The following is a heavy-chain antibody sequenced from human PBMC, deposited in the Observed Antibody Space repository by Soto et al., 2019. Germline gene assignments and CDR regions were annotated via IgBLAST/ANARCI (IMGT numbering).Heavy chain of an antibody. V-gene: IGHV3-30*18. CDR3: AKGPFGRWLARHLPDY. J-gene: IGHJ4*02. CDR1: GFPFSSYG. CDR2: ISYDGSNK. D-gene: IGHD6-19*01. Sequence: GGSLRLSCAASGFPFSSYGMHWVRQAPGKGLEWVAVISYDGSNKYYADSVKGRFTISRDNSKNTLYLQMNSLRAEDTAVYYCAKGPFGRWLARHLPDYWGQGTLVTVSS.